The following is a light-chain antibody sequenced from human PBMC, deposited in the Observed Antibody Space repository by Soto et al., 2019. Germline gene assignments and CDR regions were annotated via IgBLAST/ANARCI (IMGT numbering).Light chain of an antibody. Sequence: EIVLTQSPATLSLSPGERATLSCRASQSVSSYLDWYQQKPGQAPRLLMYEASNRATGIPARFSGGGSGTDFTLTISSLEPEDFAVYYCQQRSDWPWTFGQGTKVEIK. CDR2: EAS. J-gene: IGKJ1*01. V-gene: IGKV3-11*01. CDR1: QSVSSY. CDR3: QQRSDWPWT.